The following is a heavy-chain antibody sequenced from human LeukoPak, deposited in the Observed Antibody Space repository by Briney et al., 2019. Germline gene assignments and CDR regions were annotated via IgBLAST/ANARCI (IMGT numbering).Heavy chain of an antibody. V-gene: IGHV1-18*01. Sequence: ASVKVSCKASGGTFSSYAISWVRQAPGQGLEWMGWISAYNGNTNYAQKLQGRVTMTTDTSTSTAYMELRSLRSDDTAVYYCASSITMVRGVITPDAFDIWGQGTMVTVSS. D-gene: IGHD3-10*01. CDR3: ASSITMVRGVITPDAFDI. CDR2: ISAYNGNT. J-gene: IGHJ3*02. CDR1: GGTFSSYA.